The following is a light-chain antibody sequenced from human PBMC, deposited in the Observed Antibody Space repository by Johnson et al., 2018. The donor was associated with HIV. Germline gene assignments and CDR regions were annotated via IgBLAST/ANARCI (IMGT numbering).Light chain of an antibody. Sequence: HSVLTQPPSVSAAPGQKVTISCSGSSSNIGNNYVSWYQQFPGTAPKLLIYDNNKRPSGIPDRFSGSKSGTSATLDITGLQPGDEADYYCGIWDTRLSTGGVSATGTKVTVL. J-gene: IGLJ1*01. V-gene: IGLV1-51*01. CDR3: GIWDTRLSTGGV. CDR1: SSNIGNNY. CDR2: DNN.